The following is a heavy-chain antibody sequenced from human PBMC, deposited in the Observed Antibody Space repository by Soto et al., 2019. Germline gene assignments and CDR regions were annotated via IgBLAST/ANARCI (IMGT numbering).Heavy chain of an antibody. CDR2: INHSGST. CDR1: GGSFNNYY. V-gene: IGHV4-34*01. Sequence: QVQLQQWGAGLLKPSETLSLTCGVYGGSFNNYYWSWIRQPPGKGLEWIGEINHSGSTNYDPSLKSRVSLSVDTSKNQFSLKLSSVTAADTAVYYCARGRILSHHYFGMDVWDQGTSVTVSS. J-gene: IGHJ6*02. D-gene: IGHD3-3*01. CDR3: ARGRILSHHYFGMDV.